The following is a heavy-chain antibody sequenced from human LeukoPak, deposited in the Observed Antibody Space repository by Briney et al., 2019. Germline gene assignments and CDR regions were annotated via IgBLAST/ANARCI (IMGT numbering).Heavy chain of an antibody. CDR2: ISGSGGST. CDR3: AKGNVLMVYAIPNY. V-gene: IGHV3-23*01. D-gene: IGHD2-8*01. J-gene: IGHJ4*02. Sequence: PGGSLRLSCAASGFTFSRYWMTWVRQAPGKGLEWVSAISGSGGSTYYADSVKGRFTISRDNSKNTLYLQMNSLRAEDTAVYYCAKGNVLMVYAIPNYWGQGTLVTVSS. CDR1: GFTFSRYW.